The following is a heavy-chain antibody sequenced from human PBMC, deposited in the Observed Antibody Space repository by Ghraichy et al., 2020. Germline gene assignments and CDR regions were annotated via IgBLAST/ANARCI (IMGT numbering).Heavy chain of an antibody. CDR1: GFTLNRYW. CDR2: IKSDGSST. CDR3: AREYCSGGSCFFGTGGSHFDY. Sequence: GGSLRLSCVVSGFTLNRYWMHWVRQVPAKGLVWVSRIKSDGSSTIYADSVKGRFTISRDHAKNTLYLQMNSLRGEDTAVYYCAREYCSGGSCFFGTGGSHFDYWGQGTLVTVSS. V-gene: IGHV3-74*01. J-gene: IGHJ4*02. D-gene: IGHD2-15*01.